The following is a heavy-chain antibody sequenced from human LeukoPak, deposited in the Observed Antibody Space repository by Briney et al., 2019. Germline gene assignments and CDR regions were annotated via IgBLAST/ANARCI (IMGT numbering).Heavy chain of an antibody. CDR3: VRGDDYGDFKN. J-gene: IGHJ1*01. D-gene: IGHD4-17*01. V-gene: IGHV4-4*07. Sequence: PSETLSLTCTVSGGSISRYYWSWIRQPAGKGLEWIGRIYTRGSTNYNPSLKSRVTMSVDTSKNRFSLKLISVTAADTAVYYCVRGDDYGDFKNWGQGTLVTVSS. CDR2: IYTRGST. CDR1: GGSISRYY.